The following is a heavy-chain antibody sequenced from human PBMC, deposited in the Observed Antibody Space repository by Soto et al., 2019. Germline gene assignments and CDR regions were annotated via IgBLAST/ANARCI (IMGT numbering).Heavy chain of an antibody. D-gene: IGHD2-15*01. CDR3: ARDRCSGGSCHDAFDI. CDR1: GYTFTSYY. J-gene: IGHJ3*02. V-gene: IGHV1-2*04. Sequence: GASVKVSCKASGYTFTSYYMHWVRQAPGQGLEWMGWINPNSGGTNYAQKFQGWVTMTRDTSISTAYMELSRLRSDDTAVYYCARDRCSGGSCHDAFDIWGQGTMVTVSS. CDR2: INPNSGGT.